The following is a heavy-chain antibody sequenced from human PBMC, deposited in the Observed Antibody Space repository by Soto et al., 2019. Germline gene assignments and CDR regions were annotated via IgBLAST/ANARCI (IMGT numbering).Heavy chain of an antibody. V-gene: IGHV1-69*13. CDR2: IIPIFGTA. Sequence: SVKVSCKASGGTFSSYAISWVRQAPGQGLEWMGGIIPIFGTANYAQKFQGRVTITADESTSTAYMELSSLRSEDTAVYYCARDSRIAVAGHNWFDPWGQGTLVTVSS. CDR3: ARDSRIAVAGHNWFDP. J-gene: IGHJ5*02. D-gene: IGHD6-19*01. CDR1: GGTFSSYA.